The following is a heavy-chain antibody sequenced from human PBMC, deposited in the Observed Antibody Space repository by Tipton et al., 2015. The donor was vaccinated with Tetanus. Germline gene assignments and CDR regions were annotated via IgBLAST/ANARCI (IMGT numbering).Heavy chain of an antibody. CDR1: GFTFSSYA. J-gene: IGHJ5*02. V-gene: IGHV3-23*01. CDR2: ISGSGGST. D-gene: IGHD6-25*01. CDR3: APRLRAAGSKWFDP. Sequence: SLRLSCAASGFTFSSYAMSWVRQAPGKGLEWVSAISGSGGSTYYADSVKGRFTISRDNSKNTLYLQMNSLRVEDTAVYYCAPRLRAAGSKWFDPWGPGTLVTVSS.